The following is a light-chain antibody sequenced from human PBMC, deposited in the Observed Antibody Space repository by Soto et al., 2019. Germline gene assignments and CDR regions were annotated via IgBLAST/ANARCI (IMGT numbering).Light chain of an antibody. CDR1: QSVSSN. V-gene: IGKV3-15*01. J-gene: IGKJ1*01. Sequence: EIVMTQSPATLSVSPGERATLSCRASQSVSSNLAWYQQKPGQAPRLLIYGASTRATGFPARFSGSGSGTEFTLTISGLQSEDFAVYYGQQYNNWPRTFGQGTKVEIK. CDR3: QQYNNWPRT. CDR2: GAS.